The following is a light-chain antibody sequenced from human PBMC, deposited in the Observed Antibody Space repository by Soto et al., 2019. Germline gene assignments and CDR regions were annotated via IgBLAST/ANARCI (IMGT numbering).Light chain of an antibody. CDR3: QQYGSWT. CDR2: GAS. J-gene: IGKJ1*01. CDR1: QSVSSSY. V-gene: IGKV3-20*01. Sequence: EIVLTQSPGTLSLSPGERATLSCRASQSVSSSYLAWYQQKPGQAPRLLIYGASSRATGIPDRFSGSGSGTDFTLTISRLESEDFAVYYCQQYGSWTFGQGTKVDIK.